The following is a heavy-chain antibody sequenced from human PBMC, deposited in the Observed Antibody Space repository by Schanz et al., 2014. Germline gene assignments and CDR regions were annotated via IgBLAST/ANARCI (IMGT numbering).Heavy chain of an antibody. CDR2: ISGGGGTI. J-gene: IGHJ3*02. Sequence: EVQLVESGGGLVQPGGSLRLSCAASGFTFSSHWMHWVRQDPGKGLEWVSAISGGGGTIYYADSVKGRFTISRDNAKNSLYLQMDSLRAEDTAVYYCARKMKLGVYGGKGHDSLDIWGQGTMVTVSS. V-gene: IGHV3-48*01. CDR1: GFTFSSHW. D-gene: IGHD4-17*01. CDR3: ARKMKLGVYGGKGHDSLDI.